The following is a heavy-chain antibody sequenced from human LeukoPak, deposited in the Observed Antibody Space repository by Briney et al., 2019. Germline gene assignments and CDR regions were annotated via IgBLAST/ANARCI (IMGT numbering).Heavy chain of an antibody. CDR2: MNPNSGNT. Sequence: GASVKVSCKASVYTFTNYDINWVRQATGQRLEWMGWMNPNSGNTGYAQKFQGRVTMTRNTSISTAYMELSSLRSEDTALYCCARDIAGATKGGWFDTWGQGTPVTVCS. J-gene: IGHJ5*02. V-gene: IGHV1-8*01. D-gene: IGHD1-26*01. CDR3: ARDIAGATKGGWFDT. CDR1: VYTFTNYD.